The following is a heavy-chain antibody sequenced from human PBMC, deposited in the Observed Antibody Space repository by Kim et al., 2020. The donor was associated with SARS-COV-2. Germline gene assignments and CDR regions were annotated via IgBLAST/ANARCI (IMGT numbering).Heavy chain of an antibody. CDR2: INHSGST. V-gene: IGHV4-34*01. CDR3: ARVHRAEIDY. CDR1: GGSFSGYY. J-gene: IGHJ4*02. Sequence: SETLSLTCAVYGGSFSGYYWSWIRQPPGKGLEWIGEINHSGSTNYNPSLKSRVTISVDTSKNQFSLKLSSVTAADTAVYYCARVHRAEIDYWGQGTLVTVSS. D-gene: IGHD1-26*01.